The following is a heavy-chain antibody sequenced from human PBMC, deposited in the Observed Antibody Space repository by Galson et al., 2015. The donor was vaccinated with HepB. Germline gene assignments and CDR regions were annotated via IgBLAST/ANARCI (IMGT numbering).Heavy chain of an antibody. V-gene: IGHV1-69*06. CDR1: GGTFSSYA. J-gene: IGHJ4*02. CDR3: ARDREGGWVFDY. CDR2: IIPIFGTA. Sequence: SVKVSCKASGGTFSSYAISWVRQAPGQGLEWMGGIIPIFGTANYAQKFQGRVTITADKSTSTAYMELSSLRSEDTAVYYCARDREGGWVFDYWGQGTLVTVSS. D-gene: IGHD2-15*01.